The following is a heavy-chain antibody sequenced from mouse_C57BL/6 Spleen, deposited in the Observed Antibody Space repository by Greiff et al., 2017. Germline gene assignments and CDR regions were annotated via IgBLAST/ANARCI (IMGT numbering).Heavy chain of an antibody. D-gene: IGHD2-4*01. V-gene: IGHV5-6*02. CDR2: ISSGGSYT. Sequence: EVKLVESGGDLVKPGGSLKLSCAASGFTFSSYGMSWVRQTPDKRLEWVATISSGGSYTYYPDSVKGRFTISRDNAKNTLYLQMSSLKSEDTAMYYCARRENDYLGYFDYWGQGTTLTVSS. CDR3: ARRENDYLGYFDY. CDR1: GFTFSSYG. J-gene: IGHJ2*01.